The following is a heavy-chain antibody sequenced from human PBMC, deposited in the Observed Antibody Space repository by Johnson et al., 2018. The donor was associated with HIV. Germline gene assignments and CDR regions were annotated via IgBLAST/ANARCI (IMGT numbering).Heavy chain of an antibody. CDR1: GLTLTTII. V-gene: IGHV3-30*04. CDR3: TTDWHMTVIVHAFDI. J-gene: IGHJ3*02. CDR2: ISHDGTTT. D-gene: IGHD3-22*01. Sequence: QVQLVESGGGVVQPGGSLRVSCAVSGLTLTTIIVHWARQAPGKGLEWVSLISHDGTTTAYADSVKGRYTIPRDDSKNTLYLQMNSLKTEDTAVYYCTTDWHMTVIVHAFDIWGQGTIVTVSS.